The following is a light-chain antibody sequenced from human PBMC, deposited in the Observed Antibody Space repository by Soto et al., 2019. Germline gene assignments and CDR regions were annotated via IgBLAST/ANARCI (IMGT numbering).Light chain of an antibody. V-gene: IGKV3-20*01. CDR3: QQYGSSPLIS. CDR1: QTVSITY. Sequence: EIVLTQSPGTLSLSPGERATLSFRASQTVSITYLTWYQQKPGQAPRLLIFGASKRATGIPDRFSGSGSGRDFTLTISGLEPEDFAVYYCQQYGSSPLISFGQGTRLEIK. CDR2: GAS. J-gene: IGKJ5*01.